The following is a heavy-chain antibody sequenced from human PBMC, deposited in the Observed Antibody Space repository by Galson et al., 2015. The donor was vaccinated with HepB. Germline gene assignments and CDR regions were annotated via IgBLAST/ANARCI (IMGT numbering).Heavy chain of an antibody. CDR1: GFTFSSYG. J-gene: IGHJ6*02. Sequence: SLRLSCAASGFTFSSYGMHWVRQAPGKGLEWVAVIWYDGSNKYYADSVKGRFTISRDNSKNTLYLQMNSLRAEDTAVYYCARDQDLGGYYYGMDVWGQGTTVTVSS. CDR2: IWYDGSNK. CDR3: ARDQDLGGYYYGMDV. V-gene: IGHV3-33*01.